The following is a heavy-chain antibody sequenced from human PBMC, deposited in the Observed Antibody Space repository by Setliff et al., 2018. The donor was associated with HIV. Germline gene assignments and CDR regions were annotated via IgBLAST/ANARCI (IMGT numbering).Heavy chain of an antibody. J-gene: IGHJ4*02. CDR1: GDTFSNYA. CDR2: INPLFGTT. Sequence: GASVKVSCKASGDTFSNYAITWVRQAPGQGLEWMGGINPLFGTTNYAHSFQGRLTITTDQIMSTAYMELTSLRSEDTAVYYCASGSGYCNKGDCYIGVHRTPDKYYFDSWGQGTLVTVS. CDR3: ASGSGYCNKGDCYIGVHRTPDKYYFDS. V-gene: IGHV1-69*05. D-gene: IGHD2-8*01.